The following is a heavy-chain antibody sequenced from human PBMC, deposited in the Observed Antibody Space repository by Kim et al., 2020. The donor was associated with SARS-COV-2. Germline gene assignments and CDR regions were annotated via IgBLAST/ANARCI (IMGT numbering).Heavy chain of an antibody. D-gene: IGHD6-13*01. CDR3: AKDRYITYSIFDY. Sequence: GGSLRLSCAASGFTFSSYGMHWVRQAPGKGLEWVAVISYDGSNKYYADSVKGRFTISRDNSKNTLYLQMNSLRAEDTAVYYCAKDRYITYSIFDYWGQGTLVTVSS. CDR1: GFTFSSYG. V-gene: IGHV3-30*18. CDR2: ISYDGSNK. J-gene: IGHJ4*02.